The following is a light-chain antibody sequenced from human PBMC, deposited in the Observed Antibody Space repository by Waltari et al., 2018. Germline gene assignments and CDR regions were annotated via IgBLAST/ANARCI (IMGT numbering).Light chain of an antibody. CDR1: QSLLHSNGFNY. V-gene: IGKV2-28*01. CDR2: LGS. CDR3: MQALQTPPT. J-gene: IGKJ1*01. Sequence: DIVMTQSPLSLPVTPGEPASISCRSSQSLLHSNGFNYLVWYLQKPGQSPQLLIYLGSSRASGVPDRFRCSGSGTDFTLKISRVEAEDVGVYYCMQALQTPPTFGQGTKVEIK.